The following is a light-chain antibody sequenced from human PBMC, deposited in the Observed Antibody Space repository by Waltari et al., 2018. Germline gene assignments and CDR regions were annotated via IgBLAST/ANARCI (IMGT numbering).Light chain of an antibody. CDR1: KCGSRV. J-gene: IGKJ1*01. Sequence: EVVLTHSPAPLSLSPGERATLSCRANKCGSRVLAWYQQRTGQAPRLLIYGASNRDTGIPDRFSGSGSGTDFKLTISRLEAEDVGMYYCQMYVSLPVTFGQGTKVEIK. V-gene: IGKV3-20*01. CDR2: GAS. CDR3: QMYVSLPVT.